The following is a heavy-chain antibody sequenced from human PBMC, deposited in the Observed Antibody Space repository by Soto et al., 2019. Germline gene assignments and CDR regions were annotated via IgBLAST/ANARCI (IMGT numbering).Heavy chain of an antibody. V-gene: IGHV5-51*01. CDR3: ARHVPPGYGDYVPLFDY. Sequence: VESLKISCKGSGYSFTSYWIGCFLQVPGKVLEWMGIIYPGDSDTRYSPSFQGQVTISADKSISTAYLQWSSLKASDTAMYYCARHVPPGYGDYVPLFDYWGQGPLVTVSS. D-gene: IGHD4-17*01. J-gene: IGHJ4*02. CDR2: IYPGDSDT. CDR1: GYSFTSYW.